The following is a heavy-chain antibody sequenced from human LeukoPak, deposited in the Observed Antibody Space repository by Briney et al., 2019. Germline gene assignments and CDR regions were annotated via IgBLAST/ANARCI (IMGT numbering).Heavy chain of an antibody. CDR3: ARQALWFFDH. D-gene: IGHD2-21*01. J-gene: IGHJ4*02. CDR2: ISYGGST. V-gene: IGHV4-39*01. CDR1: GGSISSNSNY. Sequence: SETLSLTCTVSGGSISSNSNYWAWIRQPPGRGLEWIGSISYGGSTYYSPPLESRVTISVDTSKNQFSLNLSSVTAADTAVYYCARQALWFFDHWGQGTLVTVSS.